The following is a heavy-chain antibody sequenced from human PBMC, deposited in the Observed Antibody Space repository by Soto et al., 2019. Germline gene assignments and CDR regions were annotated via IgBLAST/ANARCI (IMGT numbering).Heavy chain of an antibody. D-gene: IGHD6-19*01. CDR1: GGTFSSYA. Sequence: QVQLVQSGAEVKKPGSSVKVSCKASGGTFSSYAISWVRQAPGQGLEWMGGIIPIFGTANYAQKFQGRVTITADESTTTGYMDLSSLRSEDTAVYYCASSRQWLVGPDNWFDPWGQGTLVTVSS. V-gene: IGHV1-69*12. J-gene: IGHJ5*02. CDR3: ASSRQWLVGPDNWFDP. CDR2: IIPIFGTA.